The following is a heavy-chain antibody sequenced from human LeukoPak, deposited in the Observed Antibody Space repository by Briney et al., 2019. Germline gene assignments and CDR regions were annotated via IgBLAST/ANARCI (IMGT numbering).Heavy chain of an antibody. Sequence: SVKLFCKASGYTFTGYYMHWVRQAPGQGLEWMGWLTPNSGGTNYAQKFQGRVTMTRDTSISTAFLELSRLRSDDTAVYYCARGGSTIVVVPASNLPSDYWGQGTLVTVSS. CDR3: ARGGSTIVVVPASNLPSDY. J-gene: IGHJ4*02. V-gene: IGHV1-2*02. CDR1: GYTFTGYY. D-gene: IGHD2-2*01. CDR2: LTPNSGGT.